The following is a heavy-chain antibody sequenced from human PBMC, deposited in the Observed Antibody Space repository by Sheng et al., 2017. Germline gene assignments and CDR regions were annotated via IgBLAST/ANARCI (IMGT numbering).Heavy chain of an antibody. J-gene: IGHJ6*03. V-gene: IGHV3-30*02. CDR2: IRYDGSNK. CDR3: AKLGTNYYYYMDV. CDR1: GFTFSSYG. D-gene: IGHD2-2*01. Sequence: QVQLVESGGGVVQPGGSLRLSCAASGFTFSSYGMHWVRQAPGKGLEWVAFIRYDGSNKYYADSVKGRFTISRDNSKNTLYLQMNSLRAEDTAVYYCAKLGTNYYYYMDVWGKGTTVDRLL.